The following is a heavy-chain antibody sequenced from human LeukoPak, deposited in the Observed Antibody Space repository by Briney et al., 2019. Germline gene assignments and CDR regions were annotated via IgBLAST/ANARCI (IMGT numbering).Heavy chain of an antibody. Sequence: GGSLRLSCAASGFTFSTYDVHWVRQGTGKGLEWVAAIGTTGDAYYPGSVKGRFTISRENAKNSLYLQMNSLSAGDTAVYFCARGIASRDYFDYWGQGTLVTVSS. V-gene: IGHV3-13*01. J-gene: IGHJ4*02. CDR2: IGTTGDA. D-gene: IGHD2-15*01. CDR1: GFTFSTYD. CDR3: ARGIASRDYFDY.